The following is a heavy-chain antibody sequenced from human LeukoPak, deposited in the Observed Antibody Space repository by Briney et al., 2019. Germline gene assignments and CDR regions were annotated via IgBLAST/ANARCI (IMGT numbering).Heavy chain of an antibody. V-gene: IGHV1-69*05. CDR3: ARDDYYDSSGSRAGAFDI. Sequence: SVKVSCKASGGTFSSYAISLVRQAPGQGLEWMGRIIPIFGTANYAQKFQGRVTITTDESTSTAYMELSSLRSEDTAVYYCARDDYYDSSGSRAGAFDIWGQGTMVTVSS. J-gene: IGHJ3*02. CDR1: GGTFSSYA. D-gene: IGHD3-22*01. CDR2: IIPIFGTA.